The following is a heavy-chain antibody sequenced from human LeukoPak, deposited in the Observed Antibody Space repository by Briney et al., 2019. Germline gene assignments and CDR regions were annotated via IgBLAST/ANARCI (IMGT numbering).Heavy chain of an antibody. D-gene: IGHD4-23*01. J-gene: IGHJ3*02. CDR2: MNEYGSEI. CDR1: GFIFRDFS. Sequence: PGGSLRLSCSVSGFIFRDFSMSWVRQAPGKGLEWVAKMNEYGSEIFYVDSVKGRFTISRDNGKNSLYLQMNRLRAEDTAVYYCARRGAVADAFDIWGQGTMVTVSS. CDR3: ARRGAVADAFDI. V-gene: IGHV3-7*01.